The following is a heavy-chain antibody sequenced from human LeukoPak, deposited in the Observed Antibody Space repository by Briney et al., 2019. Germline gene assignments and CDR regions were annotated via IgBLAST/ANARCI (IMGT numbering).Heavy chain of an antibody. V-gene: IGHV3-7*01. Sequence: GGSLRLSCAASGFTFSSYWMSWVRQAPGKGLEWVANIKQDGSEKYYVDSVKGRFTISRDNAKNSLYLQMNSLRAEDTAVYYCARDCYYDSSGYYSPGVYYYYYGMDVWGQGTTVTVSS. CDR3: ARDCYYDSSGYYSPGVYYYYYGMDV. CDR2: IKQDGSEK. J-gene: IGHJ6*02. D-gene: IGHD3-22*01. CDR1: GFTFSSYW.